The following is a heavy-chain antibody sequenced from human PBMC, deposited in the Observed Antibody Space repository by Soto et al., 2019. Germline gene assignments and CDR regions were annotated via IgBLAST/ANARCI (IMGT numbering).Heavy chain of an antibody. V-gene: IGHV1-3*01. Sequence: ASVKVSCKASGYTFTSYAMHWVRQAPGQRLEWMGWINAGNGNTKYSQKFQGRVTITRDTSASTAYMELSSLRSEDTAVYYCARDELLARECNLGIYVGGLGTTVTVAS. CDR3: ARDELLARECNLGIYV. J-gene: IGHJ6*02. CDR2: INAGNGNT. D-gene: IGHD3-10*01. CDR1: GYTFTSYA.